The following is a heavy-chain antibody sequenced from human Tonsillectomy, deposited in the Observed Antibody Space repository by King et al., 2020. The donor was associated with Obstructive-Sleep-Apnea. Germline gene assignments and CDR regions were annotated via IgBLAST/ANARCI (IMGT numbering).Heavy chain of an antibody. D-gene: IGHD3-3*01. CDR2: IWYDGSNK. CDR1: GFTFSSYG. Sequence: VQLVESGGGVVQPGRSLRLSCAASGFTFSSYGMHWVRQAPGKGLEWVAVIWYDGSNKYYADSVKGRFTISRDNSKNTLYLQMNSLRAEDTAVYYCAKDYDDGGGYYRGYYNYYYGMDVWGQGTTVTVS. J-gene: IGHJ6*02. CDR3: AKDYDDGGGYYRGYYNYYYGMDV. V-gene: IGHV3-33*06.